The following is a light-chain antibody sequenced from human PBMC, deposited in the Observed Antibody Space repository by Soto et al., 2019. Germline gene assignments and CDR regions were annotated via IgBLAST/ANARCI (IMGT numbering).Light chain of an antibody. CDR2: GAS. V-gene: IGKV3-20*01. Sequence: EIVLTQSPGTLSLSPGERATLSCRASQSVSSSFLAWYQQKPGQAPRLLIYGASSRATGIPDRFSGSGSGTDFTLTISGLEPEDFAVYYCKQYGSSPWTFGQGTKVEIK. CDR3: KQYGSSPWT. J-gene: IGKJ1*01. CDR1: QSVSSSF.